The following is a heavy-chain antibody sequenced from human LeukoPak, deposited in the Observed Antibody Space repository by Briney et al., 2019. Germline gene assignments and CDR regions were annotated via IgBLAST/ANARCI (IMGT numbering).Heavy chain of an antibody. V-gene: IGHV3-23*01. CDR3: AKDGAWLRFDD. D-gene: IGHD5-12*01. CDR2: ISPGGGPT. CDR1: GFTVSNNY. J-gene: IGHJ4*02. Sequence: GGSLRLSCAASGFTVSNNYMSWVRQAPGKGLEWVSGISPGGGPTYYADSVRGRFSISRDDLKDTLYLQMKNLRAEDTAVYYCAKDGAWLRFDDWGQGILVTVSS.